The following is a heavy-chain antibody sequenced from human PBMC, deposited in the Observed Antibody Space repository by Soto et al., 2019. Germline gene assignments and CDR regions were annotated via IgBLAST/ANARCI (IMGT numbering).Heavy chain of an antibody. V-gene: IGHV2-5*02. CDR3: AHSSDYGSGSLDY. CDR1: GFSLSPGVG. Sequence: QITLKESGPTLVKPTQTLTLTCTFSGFSLSPGVGVGWIRQPPGKALECLALIYWDDDKRYSSSLKSRLTITKDTSKDQVVLIMTNMDPVDTATYYCAHSSDYGSGSLDYWGQGILVTVSS. D-gene: IGHD3-10*01. CDR2: IYWDDDK. J-gene: IGHJ4*02.